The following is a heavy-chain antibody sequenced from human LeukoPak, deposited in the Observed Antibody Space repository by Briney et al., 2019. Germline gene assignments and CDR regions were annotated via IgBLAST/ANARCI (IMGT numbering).Heavy chain of an antibody. Sequence: GGSLRLSCAASGFTFSTSAMHWVRQAPGKGLEWVALISYDGNNKYYADSVRGRFTISRDNSKNTLYLQMNSLRPEDTAVYYCAKDFEGFCGGDCYSMDFWGQGTLATVSS. V-gene: IGHV3-30*04. CDR1: GFTFSTSA. CDR3: AKDFEGFCGGDCYSMDF. CDR2: ISYDGNNK. D-gene: IGHD2-21*02. J-gene: IGHJ4*02.